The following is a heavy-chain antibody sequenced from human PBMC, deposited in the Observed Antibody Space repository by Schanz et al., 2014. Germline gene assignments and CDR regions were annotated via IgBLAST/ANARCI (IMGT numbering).Heavy chain of an antibody. CDR2: VSSDGNND. D-gene: IGHD1-1*01. CDR1: GFNSDDYA. V-gene: IGHV3-30*03. J-gene: IGHJ5*02. CDR3: TRDVRLDRRGNWFDP. Sequence: VQVVESGGGLVQPGGSLRLSCTASGFNSDDYAMHWVRQAPGKGLEWVALVSSDGNNDYYTDSVKGRFTISRDNSKNTVHLQMNSLRAGDTAVYYCTRDVRLDRRGNWFDPWGQGTLVTVSS.